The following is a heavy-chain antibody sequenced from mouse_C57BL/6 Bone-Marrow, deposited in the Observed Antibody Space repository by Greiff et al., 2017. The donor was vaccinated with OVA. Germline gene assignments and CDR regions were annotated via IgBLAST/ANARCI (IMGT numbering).Heavy chain of an antibody. V-gene: IGHV1-19*01. CDR1: GYTFTDYY. J-gene: IGHJ1*03. CDR2: INPYNGGT. CDR3: AALYGYDWYFDV. Sequence: VKVVESGPVLVKPGASVKMSCKASGYTFTDYYMNWVKQSHGKSLEWIGVINPYNGGTSYNQKFKGKATLTVDKSSSTAYMELNSLTSEDSAVYYCAALYGYDWYFDVWGTGTTVTVSS. D-gene: IGHD2-2*01.